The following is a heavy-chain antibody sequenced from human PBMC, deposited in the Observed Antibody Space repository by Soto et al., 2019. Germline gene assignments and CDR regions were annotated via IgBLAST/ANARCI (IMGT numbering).Heavy chain of an antibody. CDR1: GGSISSSSYY. CDR2: IYYSGST. D-gene: IGHD3-10*01. V-gene: IGHV4-39*01. J-gene: IGHJ2*01. CDR3: ARYAGTTFDL. Sequence: SETLSLTCTVSGGSISSSSYYWGWIRQPPGKGLEWIGSIYYSGSTYYNPSLKSRVTISVDTSKNQFSLKLSSVTAADTAVYYCARYAGTTFDLWGRGTLVTVSS.